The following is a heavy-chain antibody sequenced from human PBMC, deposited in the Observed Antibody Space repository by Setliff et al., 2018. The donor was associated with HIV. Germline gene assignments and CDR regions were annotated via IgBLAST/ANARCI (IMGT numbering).Heavy chain of an antibody. CDR2: LYVSGDT. CDR1: DGPISSYY. Sequence: SETLSLTCYVTDGPISSYYWSWVRQPAGKGLEWIGRLYVSGDTNYNPSLKSRVTMSLDTSKKHFSLNLKSVTAADTAVYYCALTGHRLLRGYMDVWGKGTTVTVSS. D-gene: IGHD2-15*01. V-gene: IGHV4-4*07. CDR3: ALTGHRLLRGYMDV. J-gene: IGHJ6*03.